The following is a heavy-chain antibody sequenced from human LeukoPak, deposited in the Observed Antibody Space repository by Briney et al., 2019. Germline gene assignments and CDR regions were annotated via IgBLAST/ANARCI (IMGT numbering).Heavy chain of an antibody. V-gene: IGHV1-46*01. CDR3: ARDNSVEDTAWWFDP. D-gene: IGHD4-23*01. CDR1: GYTFTCYY. CDR2: INPSGGST. J-gene: IGHJ5*02. Sequence: ASVKVSCKASGYTFTCYYMHWVRQAPGQGLEWMGIINPSGGSTSYAQKFQGRVTMTRDMSTSTDYMELSSLRSEDTAVYYCARDNSVEDTAWWFDPWGQGTLVTVSS.